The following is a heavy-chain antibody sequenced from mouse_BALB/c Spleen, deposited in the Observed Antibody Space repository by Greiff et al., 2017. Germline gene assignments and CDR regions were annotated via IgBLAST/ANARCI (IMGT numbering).Heavy chain of an antibody. Sequence: EVMLVESGGDLVKPGGSLKLSCAASGFTFSSYGMSWVRQTPDKRLEWVATISSGGSYTYYPDSVKGRFTISRDNAKNTLYLQMSSLKSEDTAMYYCARGEMHFDYWGQGTTLTVSS. CDR2: ISSGGSYT. CDR1: GFTFSSYG. CDR3: ARGEMHFDY. V-gene: IGHV5-6*02. J-gene: IGHJ2*01.